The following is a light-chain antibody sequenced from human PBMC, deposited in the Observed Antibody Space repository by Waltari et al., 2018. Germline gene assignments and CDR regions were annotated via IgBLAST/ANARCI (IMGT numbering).Light chain of an antibody. CDR2: DAS. Sequence: DIQMTQSPSSLSASVGDTVTITCQANHDISDYINWYQQNPGKAPNLLISDASHLEAGVPSRFSGSGYGTDFTFTISSLQPEDFATYYCQQHDNPPFTFGQGTKLEIK. J-gene: IGKJ2*01. CDR3: QQHDNPPFT. V-gene: IGKV1-33*01. CDR1: HDISDY.